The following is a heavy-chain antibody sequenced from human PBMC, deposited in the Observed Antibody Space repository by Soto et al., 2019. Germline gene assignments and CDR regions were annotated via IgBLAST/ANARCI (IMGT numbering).Heavy chain of an antibody. J-gene: IGHJ6*02. V-gene: IGHV4-4*07. Sequence: PSETLSLTCTVSVDSITTYYWNWIRQPAGKGLEWIGRTDASGNTNYNPSLNSRVTLSVDTSKKQFSLKLTSVTAADTAVYYCARFSNNWFQTEGMDVWGQGTTVTVSS. CDR2: TDASGNT. CDR1: VDSITTYY. CDR3: ARFSNNWFQTEGMDV. D-gene: IGHD1-1*01.